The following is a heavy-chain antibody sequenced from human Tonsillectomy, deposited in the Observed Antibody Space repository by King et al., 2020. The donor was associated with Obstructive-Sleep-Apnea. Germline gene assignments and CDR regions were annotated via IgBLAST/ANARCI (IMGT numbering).Heavy chain of an antibody. D-gene: IGHD4-23*01. V-gene: IGHV3-30*04. J-gene: IGHJ6*02. CDR1: GFTFSSYA. CDR3: ASPHHGGYDYYGMDV. CDR2: ISYDGSNK. Sequence: QLVQSGGGVVQPGRSLRLSCAASGFTFSSYAMHWVRQAPGKGLEGVAIISYDGSNKYYADSVRGRVTISRDNSKNTLYLQLNSLRPEDTAVYYCASPHHGGYDYYGMDVWGQGTTVTVSS.